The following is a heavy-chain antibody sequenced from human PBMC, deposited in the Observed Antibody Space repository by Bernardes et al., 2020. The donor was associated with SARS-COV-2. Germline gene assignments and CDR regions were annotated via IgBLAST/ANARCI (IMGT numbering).Heavy chain of an antibody. CDR2: VSWDGSTT. V-gene: IGHV3-43*01. CDR3: ATERQSLTVFGVGHDAFDF. CDR1: GFTFEDYT. Sequence: SLRLSCPASGFTFEDYTMHWVRQVPGKGLEWVSLVSWDGSTTNYADSVKGRFIISRDSSRNTVHLQMDSLRKEDTALYYCATERQSLTVFGVGHDAFDFWGQGTMVTVSS. D-gene: IGHD3-3*01. J-gene: IGHJ3*01.